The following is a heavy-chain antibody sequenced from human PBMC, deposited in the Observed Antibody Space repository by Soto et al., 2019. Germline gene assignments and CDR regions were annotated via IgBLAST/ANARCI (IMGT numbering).Heavy chain of an antibody. CDR3: CRNRGPLTHNNYPSYFYFYIDV. V-gene: IGHV3-33*01. J-gene: IGHJ6*03. CDR2: IWYDGSNK. D-gene: IGHD4-4*01. Sequence: QVQLVESGGGVVQPGRSLRLSCAASGFTFSAYGMHWVRQAPGKGLEWVAVIWYDGSNKYYGDSVRGRFTISRDNSKNTLLLEMDKLTAKDTAVYYFCRNRGPLTHNNYPSYFYFYIDVVGKGTTVTVSS. CDR1: GFTFSAYG.